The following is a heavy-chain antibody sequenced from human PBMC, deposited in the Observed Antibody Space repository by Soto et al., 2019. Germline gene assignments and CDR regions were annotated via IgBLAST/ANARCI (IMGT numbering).Heavy chain of an antibody. Sequence: QVQLVQSGAEVKKPGSSVRVSCKVSGGTFISHAINWLRQAPGQGLEWMGVIIPVTETPNNAEKFQGRVTITADKSTKTVYMELSSLTFDDTAVYFCARGNKGPGHYGPGSQGWYGPWGQGTLVTVSS. CDR2: IIPVTETP. CDR3: ARGNKGPGHYGPGSQGWYGP. J-gene: IGHJ5*02. V-gene: IGHV1-69*06. D-gene: IGHD3-10*01. CDR1: GGTFISHA.